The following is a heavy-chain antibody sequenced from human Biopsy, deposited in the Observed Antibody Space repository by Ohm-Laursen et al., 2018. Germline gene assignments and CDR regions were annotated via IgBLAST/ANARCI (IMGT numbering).Heavy chain of an antibody. J-gene: IGHJ3*01. V-gene: IGHV3-7*01. D-gene: IGHD1-26*01. Sequence: SLRLSCAASGFTFRNIWLTWVRQAPGKGLGWGANIKQVGSEKCSVDSVKGRLTISRDNAKNSLYLHMNSLRAEDTAVYYCARLNSGTYDASDLWGQGTMVIVSS. CDR1: GFTFRNIW. CDR3: ARLNSGTYDASDL. CDR2: IKQVGSEK.